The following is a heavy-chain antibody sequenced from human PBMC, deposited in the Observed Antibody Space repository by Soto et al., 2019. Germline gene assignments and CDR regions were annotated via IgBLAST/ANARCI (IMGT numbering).Heavy chain of an antibody. CDR3: ARIPVVPAAKPYYYYYYMDV. CDR1: GFSLSTSGMC. CDR2: IDWDDDK. V-gene: IGHV2-70*11. Sequence: SGPTLVNPTQTLTLTCTFSGFSLSTSGMCVSWIRQPPGKAQEWLARIDWDDDKYYSTSLKTRLTISKDTSKNQVVLTMTNMDPVDTATYYCARIPVVPAAKPYYYYYYMDVWGKGTTVTVSS. D-gene: IGHD2-2*01. J-gene: IGHJ6*03.